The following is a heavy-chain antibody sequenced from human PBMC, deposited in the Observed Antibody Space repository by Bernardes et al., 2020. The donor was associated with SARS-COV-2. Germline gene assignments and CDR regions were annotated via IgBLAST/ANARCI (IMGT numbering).Heavy chain of an antibody. Sequence: GGSLRLSCAASGFTLGSHDMHWVRQRTGRGLEWVSAIGSAGDTYYSVTVKGRFTISRENAKNSLYLQMTSLRSEDTAVYYCARVVSGPHVGADAFAVWGRGTTVTVSS. V-gene: IGHV3-13*01. J-gene: IGHJ3*01. CDR2: IGSAGDT. D-gene: IGHD2-21*02. CDR3: ARVVSGPHVGADAFAV. CDR1: GFTLGSHD.